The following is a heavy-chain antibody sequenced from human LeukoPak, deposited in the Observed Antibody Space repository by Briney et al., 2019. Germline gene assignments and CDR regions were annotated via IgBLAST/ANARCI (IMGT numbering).Heavy chain of an antibody. CDR3: ARASWGYDFDS. D-gene: IGHD7-27*01. CDR1: GFNVSHYY. CDR2: IYSNNTT. Sequence: GGSLRLSCAVSGFNVSHYYMSWVRPAPGKGLEWVSVIYSNNTTYYADAVKGRFTISRGNSNSTLYLQMNNLRVDDTAVYYCARASWGYDFDSWGLGTLVAVSS. V-gene: IGHV3-53*01. J-gene: IGHJ4*02.